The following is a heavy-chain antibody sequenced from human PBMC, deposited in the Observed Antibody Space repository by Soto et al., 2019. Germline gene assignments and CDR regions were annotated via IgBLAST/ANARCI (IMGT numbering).Heavy chain of an antibody. D-gene: IGHD3-22*01. CDR1: GFTFSSYV. Sequence: GGSLRLSCAASGFTFSSYVMSWVRHAPGKGLEWVSAISGSGGNTYYADSVKGRFTISRDNSKNTLFLQMNSLRAEDTALYFCAKEMGNYYDSSGSRFDPWGQGTLVTVSS. V-gene: IGHV3-23*01. CDR3: AKEMGNYYDSSGSRFDP. CDR2: ISGSGGNT. J-gene: IGHJ5*02.